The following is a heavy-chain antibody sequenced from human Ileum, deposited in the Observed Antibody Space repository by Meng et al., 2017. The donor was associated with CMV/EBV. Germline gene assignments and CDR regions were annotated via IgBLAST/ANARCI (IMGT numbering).Heavy chain of an antibody. CDR2: INHHSGGT. CDR3: ARDFGELSAAGTSYFFSY. Sequence: ASVKVSCKASGYIFNAYYMHWVRQAPGQGLEGRGWINHHSGGTKYAQKFQGRVTMTRDTSRNTAYMDLSRLRSDDTAVLYCARDFGELSAAGTSYFFSYWGQGTLVTVSS. V-gene: IGHV1-2*02. CDR1: GYIFNAYY. D-gene: IGHD6-13*01. J-gene: IGHJ4*02.